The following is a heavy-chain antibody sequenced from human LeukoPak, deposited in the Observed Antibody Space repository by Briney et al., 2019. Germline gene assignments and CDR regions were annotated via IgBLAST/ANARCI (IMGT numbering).Heavy chain of an antibody. D-gene: IGHD5-18*01. CDR1: GFTFSDYY. J-gene: IGHJ4*02. Sequence: GGSLRLSCAASGFTFSDYYMSWIRQAPGKGLEWVSVIYSGGSTYYADSVKGRFTISRDNSKNTLYLQMNSLRAEDTAVYYCARLRGYSYGYLDYWGQGTLVTVSS. CDR2: IYSGGST. CDR3: ARLRGYSYGYLDY. V-gene: IGHV3-53*01.